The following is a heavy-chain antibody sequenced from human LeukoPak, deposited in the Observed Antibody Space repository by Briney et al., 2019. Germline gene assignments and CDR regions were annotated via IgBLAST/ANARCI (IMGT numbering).Heavy chain of an antibody. CDR1: GFTFSSYS. CDR3: ARDRRHTMIVVGREGWYFDL. V-gene: IGHV3-21*01. D-gene: IGHD3-22*01. J-gene: IGHJ2*01. CDR2: ISSSSRYM. Sequence: GGSLRLSCAASGFTFSSYSMNWVRQAPGKGLEWVSSISSSSRYMYYADSAKGRFTISRDNAKNSLYLQMNSLRAKDTAVYYCARDRRHTMIVVGREGWYFDLWGRGTLVTVSS.